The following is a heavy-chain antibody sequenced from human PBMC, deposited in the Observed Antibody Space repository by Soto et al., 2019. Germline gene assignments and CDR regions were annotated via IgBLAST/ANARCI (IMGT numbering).Heavy chain of an antibody. Sequence: GESLKISCAASGFTFSSYAMSWVRQAPGKGLEWVSAISGSGGSTYYADSVKGRFTISRDNSKNTLYLQMNSLRAEDTAVYYCAKVKDSSSYASPDYYYYMDVWGKGTTVTVSS. D-gene: IGHD6-13*01. CDR2: ISGSGGST. J-gene: IGHJ6*03. V-gene: IGHV3-23*01. CDR3: AKVKDSSSYASPDYYYYMDV. CDR1: GFTFSSYA.